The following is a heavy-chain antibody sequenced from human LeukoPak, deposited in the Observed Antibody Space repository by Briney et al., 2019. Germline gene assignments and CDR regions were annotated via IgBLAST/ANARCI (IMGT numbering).Heavy chain of an antibody. CDR2: ISSSSSYI. CDR1: GFTFSSHW. Sequence: GGSLRLSCVASGFTFSSHWMHWVRQAPGKGLEWVSSISSSSSYIYYADSVKGRFTISRDNAKNSLYLQMNSLRAEDTAVYYCARAVVVAHFDPWGQGTLVTVSS. J-gene: IGHJ5*02. V-gene: IGHV3-21*01. CDR3: ARAVVVAHFDP. D-gene: IGHD2-21*01.